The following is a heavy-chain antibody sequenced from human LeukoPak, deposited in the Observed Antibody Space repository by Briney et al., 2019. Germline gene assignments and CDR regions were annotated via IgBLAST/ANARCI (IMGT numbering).Heavy chain of an antibody. V-gene: IGHV4-59*12. D-gene: IGHD3-10*01. CDR3: ARDLDYYGSGYGMDV. J-gene: IGHJ6*02. CDR2: IYYSGST. Sequence: SETLSLTCTVSGGSISSYYWSWIRQPPGKGLEWIGYIYYSGSTNYNPSLKSRVTMSVDTSKNQFSLKLSSVTAADTAVYYCARDLDYYGSGYGMDVWGQGTTVTVSS. CDR1: GGSISSYY.